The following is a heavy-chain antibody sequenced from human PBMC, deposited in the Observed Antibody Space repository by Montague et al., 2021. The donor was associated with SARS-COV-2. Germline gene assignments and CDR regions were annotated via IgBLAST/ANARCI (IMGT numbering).Heavy chain of an antibody. CDR1: GGSFSGYY. Sequence: SETLSLTCAVYGGSFSGYYWSWIRQPPGKGLEWIGEINHSGRTNYNPSLKSRVTISVDTSKNQFSLKLSSVTAADTAVYYCARVSKQHIVVVIAIVYYYYMDVWGKGTTVTVSS. V-gene: IGHV4-34*01. CDR2: INHSGRT. D-gene: IGHD2-21*01. J-gene: IGHJ6*03. CDR3: ARVSKQHIVVVIAIVYYYYMDV.